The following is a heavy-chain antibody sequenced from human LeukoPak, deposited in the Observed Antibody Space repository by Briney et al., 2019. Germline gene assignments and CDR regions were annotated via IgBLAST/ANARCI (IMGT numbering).Heavy chain of an antibody. J-gene: IGHJ6*03. CDR1: GFTFSSYG. CDR2: ISSSSSTI. V-gene: IGHV3-48*01. Sequence: GGSLSLSCAASGFTFSSYGMHWVRQAPGKGLEWVSYISSSSSTIYYADSVKGRFTISRDNAKNSLYLQMNSLRAEDTAVYYCAREGDGGNVRYYYYYYYMDVWGKGTTVTVSS. CDR3: AREGDGGNVRYYYYYYYMDV. D-gene: IGHD4-23*01.